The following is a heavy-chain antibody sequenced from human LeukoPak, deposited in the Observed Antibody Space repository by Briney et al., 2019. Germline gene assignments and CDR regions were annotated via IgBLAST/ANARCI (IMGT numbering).Heavy chain of an antibody. J-gene: IGHJ5*02. V-gene: IGHV5-51*01. CDR2: IYPGDSDT. CDR3: ARGRDIVVVPAANWFDP. D-gene: IGHD2-2*01. Sequence: GESLKISCKGSGYSFTSYWIGWVRQMPGKGLEWMGIIYPGDSDTRYSPSFQGQVTISADKSISTAYLQWSSLKASDTATYYCARGRDIVVVPAANWFDPWGQGTLVTVSS. CDR1: GYSFTSYW.